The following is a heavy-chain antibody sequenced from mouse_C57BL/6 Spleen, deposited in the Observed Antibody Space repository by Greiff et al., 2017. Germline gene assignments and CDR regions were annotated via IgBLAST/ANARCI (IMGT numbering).Heavy chain of an antibody. CDR1: GFSLTSYA. J-gene: IGHJ4*01. V-gene: IGHV2-9-1*01. CDR2: IWTGGGT. CDR3: ARAYSNYEAMEY. Sequence: QVQLKESGPGLVAPSPSLSITCTVSGFSLTSYAISWVRQPPGKGLAWLGVIWTGGGTNYNSSLKYRLSLSKDNTKSQVFLKMNSLQTADTARYYCARAYSNYEAMEYWGQGTSVTVSS. D-gene: IGHD2-5*01.